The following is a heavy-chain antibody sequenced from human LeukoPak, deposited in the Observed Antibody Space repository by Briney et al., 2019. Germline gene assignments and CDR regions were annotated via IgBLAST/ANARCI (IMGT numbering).Heavy chain of an antibody. V-gene: IGHV4-4*02. D-gene: IGHD6-19*01. Sequence: SETLSLTCAVSGDSISSGNWWSWVRQPPGKGLEWIGEINHSGSTNYNPSLKSRVTISVDTSKNQFSLKLSSVTAADTAVYYCARRGSVRYSSGWYLGYWGQGTLVTVSS. CDR2: INHSGST. CDR1: GDSISSGNW. J-gene: IGHJ4*02. CDR3: ARRGSVRYSSGWYLGY.